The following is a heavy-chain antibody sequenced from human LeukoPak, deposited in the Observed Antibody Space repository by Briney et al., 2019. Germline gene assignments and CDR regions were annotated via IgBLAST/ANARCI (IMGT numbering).Heavy chain of an antibody. J-gene: IGHJ3*02. V-gene: IGHV1-18*01. CDR1: GYTFTSYG. CDR3: ARDRIYDSSGYPSPDAFDI. D-gene: IGHD3-22*01. Sequence: ASLKVSCKASGYTFTSYGISWVRQAPGQGLEWMGWISAYNGNTNYAQKLQGRVTMTTDTSTSTAYMEMRSLRSDDTAVYYCARDRIYDSSGYPSPDAFDIWGQGTMVTVSS. CDR2: ISAYNGNT.